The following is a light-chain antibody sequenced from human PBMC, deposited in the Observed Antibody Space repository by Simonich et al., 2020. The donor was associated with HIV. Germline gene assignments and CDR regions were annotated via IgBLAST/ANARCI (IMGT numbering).Light chain of an antibody. V-gene: IGKV3-15*01. CDR3: QQYNKWSPWT. CDR1: QSVSSN. J-gene: IGKJ1*01. Sequence: EIVMTQSPATLSVSPGERATLSCRASQSVSSNLAWYKQKPGQAPRLLIYGASTRATGIPARLSGSGSGTEFTLTISSLQSEDFAVYYCQQYNKWSPWTFGQGTKVEI. CDR2: GAS.